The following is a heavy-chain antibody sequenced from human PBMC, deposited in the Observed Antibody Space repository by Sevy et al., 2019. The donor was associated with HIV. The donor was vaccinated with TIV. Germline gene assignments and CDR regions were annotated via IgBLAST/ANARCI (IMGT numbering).Heavy chain of an antibody. D-gene: IGHD6-19*01. J-gene: IGHJ4*02. V-gene: IGHV3-33*01. CDR3: AREHIAVAGIGYYFDY. CDR2: IWYDGTNK. CDR1: GFTFSGYG. Sequence: GGSLRLSCAASGFTFSGYGMHWVRQAPGKGLEWVAGIWYDGTNKYYTDSVKGRFTISRDNSKNTLYLQMNSLRAEDTAVYYCAREHIAVAGIGYYFDYWGQGTLVTVSS.